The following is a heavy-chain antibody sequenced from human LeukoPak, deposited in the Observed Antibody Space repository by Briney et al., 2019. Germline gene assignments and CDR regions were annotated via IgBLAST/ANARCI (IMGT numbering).Heavy chain of an antibody. V-gene: IGHV3-53*01. CDR3: ARDGPFYGSGES. CDR1: GFTFSSYA. CDR2: IYSGGST. D-gene: IGHD3-10*01. Sequence: GGSLRLSCAASGFTFSSYAMSWVRQAPGKGLEWVSVIYSGGSTYYADSVKGRFTISRDNSKNTLYLQMDSLRAEDTAVYYCARDGPFYGSGESWGQGTLVTVSS. J-gene: IGHJ5*02.